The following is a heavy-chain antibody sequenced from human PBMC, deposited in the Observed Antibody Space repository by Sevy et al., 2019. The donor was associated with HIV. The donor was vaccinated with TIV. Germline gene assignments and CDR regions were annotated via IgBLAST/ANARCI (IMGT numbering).Heavy chain of an antibody. CDR1: GHTFSDYY. CDR3: ATEYSYDY. J-gene: IGHJ4*02. Sequence: ASVKVSCKASGHTFSDYYIQWVRQAPGQGLEWKGWINSNSGAISYAQKFQGRVTMTSDTSINTVYMELSRLRSDDTAVYYCATEYSYDYWGQGTLVTVSS. D-gene: IGHD4-4*01. CDR2: INSNSGAI. V-gene: IGHV1-2*02.